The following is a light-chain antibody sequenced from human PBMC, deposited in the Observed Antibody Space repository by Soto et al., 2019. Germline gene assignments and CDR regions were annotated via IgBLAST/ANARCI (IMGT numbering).Light chain of an antibody. V-gene: IGLV2-23*01. CDR3: FSYAANTTFWA. Sequence: QPARTQPASVSGSPGQSITISCTGTSSDFGNYNLVSWYLQYPGKAPKLLIYEGFKRPSGVSDRFSGSKLGDTASLTISGLQAEDEADYYCFSYAANTTFWAFGGGTKLTVL. CDR2: EGF. J-gene: IGLJ3*02. CDR1: SSDFGNYNL.